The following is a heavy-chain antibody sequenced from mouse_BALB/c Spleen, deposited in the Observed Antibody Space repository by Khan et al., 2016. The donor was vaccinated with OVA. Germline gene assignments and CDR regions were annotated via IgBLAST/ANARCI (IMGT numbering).Heavy chain of an antibody. CDR1: GFTFSSYG. V-gene: IGHV5-6-3*01. Sequence: EVELVESGGGLVQPGGSLKLSCAASGFTFSSYGMSWVRQTPDKRLELVATINSNGGRTYYPDSVKGRFTISRDNAKNTLYLQMSSLKSEDTAMYYFSRMARTINWGQGTTLTVSS. CDR2: INSNGGRT. J-gene: IGHJ2*01. CDR3: SRMARTIN.